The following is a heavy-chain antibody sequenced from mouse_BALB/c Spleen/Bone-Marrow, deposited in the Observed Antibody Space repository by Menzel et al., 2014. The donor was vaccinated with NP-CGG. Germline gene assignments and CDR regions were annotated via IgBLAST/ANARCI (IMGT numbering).Heavy chain of an antibody. J-gene: IGHJ2*01. Sequence: EVKLVESGPELVKPGASVKMSCKASGYTFTSSVMHWVKQKPGQGLEWIGYFNPYDDGSKYNEKFEGRATLTSDKSSSTAYMEQRKKTYEDSAVYYCAKGGNYRYDFDYWGKGTTLTVSS. CDR3: AKGGNYRYDFDY. CDR2: FNPYDDGS. CDR1: GYTFTSSV. D-gene: IGHD2-14*01. V-gene: IGHV1-14*01.